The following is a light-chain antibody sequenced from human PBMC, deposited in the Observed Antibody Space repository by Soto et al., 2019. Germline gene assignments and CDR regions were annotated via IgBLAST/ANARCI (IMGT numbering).Light chain of an antibody. J-gene: IGKJ1*01. Sequence: QMTQSPSDLSASVGDRVTITCRASQSVGNFLNWYQQKPGLPPXXLIYAASNLQSGVPSRFSGSGSGTDLTLTISNLQPEDFATYYCQQSFTTWTFGQGTKV. CDR1: QSVGNF. V-gene: IGKV1-39*01. CDR3: QQSFTTWT. CDR2: AAS.